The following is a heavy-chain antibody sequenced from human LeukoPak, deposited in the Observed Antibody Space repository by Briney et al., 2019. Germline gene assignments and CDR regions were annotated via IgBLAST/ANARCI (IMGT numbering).Heavy chain of an antibody. Sequence: SETLSLTCTVSGGSISSYYWSWIRQPPGKGLEWIGRIYTSGSTNYNPSLKSRVTISVDTSKNQFSLKLSSVTAADTAVYYCARGGDSGYDYLDYWGQGILVTVSS. V-gene: IGHV4-4*08. J-gene: IGHJ4*02. CDR3: ARGGDSGYDYLDY. CDR1: GGSISSYY. D-gene: IGHD5-12*01. CDR2: IYTSGST.